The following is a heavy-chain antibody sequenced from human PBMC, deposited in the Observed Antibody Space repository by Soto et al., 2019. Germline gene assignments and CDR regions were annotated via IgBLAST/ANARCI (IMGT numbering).Heavy chain of an antibody. J-gene: IGHJ3*02. V-gene: IGHV1-8*01. CDR2: MNPNSGNT. CDR1: GYTFTSYD. CDR3: AAVGYYDILTGYSRGAFDI. D-gene: IGHD3-9*01. Sequence: ASVKVSCKASGYTFTSYDINWVRQATGQGLEWMGWMNPNSGNTGYAQKFQGRVTMTRNMSTSTAYMELSSLRSEDTAVYYCAAVGYYDILTGYSRGAFDIWGQGTMVTVSS.